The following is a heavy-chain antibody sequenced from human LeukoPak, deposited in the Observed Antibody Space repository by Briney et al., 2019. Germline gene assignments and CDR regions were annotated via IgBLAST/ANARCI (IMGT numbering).Heavy chain of an antibody. CDR2: IYYSGST. D-gene: IGHD5-12*01. V-gene: IGHV4-61*01. CDR3: ARELVAPGHAFDI. Sequence: SETLSLTCAVSGYSISSGYYWSWIRQPPGKGLEWIGYIYYSGSTNYNPSLKSRVTISVDTSKNQFSLKLSSVTAADTAVYYCARELVAPGHAFDIWGQGTMVTVPS. J-gene: IGHJ3*02. CDR1: GYSISSGYY.